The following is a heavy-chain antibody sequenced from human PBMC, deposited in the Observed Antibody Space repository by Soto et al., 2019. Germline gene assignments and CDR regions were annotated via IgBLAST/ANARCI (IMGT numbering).Heavy chain of an antibody. V-gene: IGHV5-51*01. CDR1: GYSFTSYW. CDR3: ARHSSIFGSLQTDFDY. CDR2: IYPGDSDT. D-gene: IGHD2-2*01. Sequence: GESLKISCKGSGYSFTSYWIGWVRQMPGKGLEWMGIIYPGDSDTRYSPSFQGQVTISADKSISTAYLQWSSLKASDTAMYYCARHSSIFGSLQTDFDYWGQGTLVTVSS. J-gene: IGHJ4*02.